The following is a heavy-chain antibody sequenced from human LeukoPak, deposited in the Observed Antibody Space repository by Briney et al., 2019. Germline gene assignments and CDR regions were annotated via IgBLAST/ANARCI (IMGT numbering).Heavy chain of an antibody. CDR1: GLTFSSYA. D-gene: IGHD3-3*01. J-gene: IGHJ6*03. V-gene: IGHV3-30*01. CDR2: ISYDGSNK. CDR3: ARDGGNDYDFWSGYYEVYYYMDV. Sequence: GGSLRLSCAASGLTFSSYAMHWVRQAPGKGLEWVAVISYDGSNKYYADPVKGRFTISRDNSKNTLYLQMNSLRAEDTAVYYCARDGGNDYDFWSGYYEVYYYMDVWGKGTTVTVSS.